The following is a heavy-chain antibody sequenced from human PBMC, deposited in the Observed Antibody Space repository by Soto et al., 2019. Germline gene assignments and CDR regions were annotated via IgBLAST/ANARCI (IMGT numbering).Heavy chain of an antibody. CDR3: ARRYGGTFDY. Sequence: SETLSLTCTVSGGSISSGGYYWSWIRQHPGKGLEWIGYIYYSGSTNYNTSLKSRVTISVDTSKNQLSLKLSSVTAADTAVYYCARRYGGTFDYWGQGTLVTVSS. D-gene: IGHD2-15*01. CDR2: IYYSGST. J-gene: IGHJ4*02. CDR1: GGSISSGGYY. V-gene: IGHV4-31*03.